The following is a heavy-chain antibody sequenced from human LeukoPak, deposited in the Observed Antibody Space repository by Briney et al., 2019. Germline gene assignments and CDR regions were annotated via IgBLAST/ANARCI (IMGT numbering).Heavy chain of an antibody. CDR3: AREWLPRYYYGMDV. CDR1: GGSISSSSYY. J-gene: IGHJ6*02. Sequence: SETLSLTCIVSGGSISSSSYYWGWIRQPPGKGLEWIGSIYYSGSTYYNPSLKSRVTISVDTSKNQFSLKLSSVTAADTAVYYCAREWLPRYYYGMDVWGQGTTVTVSS. D-gene: IGHD3-22*01. V-gene: IGHV4-39*02. CDR2: IYYSGST.